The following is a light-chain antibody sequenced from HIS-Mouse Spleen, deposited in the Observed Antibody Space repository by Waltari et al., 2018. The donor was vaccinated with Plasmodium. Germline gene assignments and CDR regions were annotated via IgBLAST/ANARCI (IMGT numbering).Light chain of an antibody. Sequence: QSALTQPASVSGSPGQSITISCTGTSSDVGGYNYVSWYQQHPGKAPKLMNYDVSNRPAGVSNRFSGAKSGNTASLTSSGLQAEDEADYYCSSYTSSSTRVFGGGTKLTVL. CDR3: SSYTSSSTRV. CDR1: SSDVGGYNY. V-gene: IGLV2-14*03. J-gene: IGLJ3*02. CDR2: DVS.